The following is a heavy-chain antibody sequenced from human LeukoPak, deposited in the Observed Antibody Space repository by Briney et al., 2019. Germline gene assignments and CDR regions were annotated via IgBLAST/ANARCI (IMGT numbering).Heavy chain of an antibody. D-gene: IGHD2/OR15-2a*01. CDR2: FDRDQEET. CDR3: AAAPSQYLLLVDI. V-gene: IGHV1-24*01. J-gene: IGHJ4*02. CDR1: GHTLTDLS. Sequence: ASVKVSCQVSGHTLTDLSIHWVRLSHGKGLEWLGGFDRDQEETLHARVFQGRVTMTEDTSTNTAYLLMSSLTSDDTAVYYCAAAPSQYLLLVDIWGQGTVVTVSS.